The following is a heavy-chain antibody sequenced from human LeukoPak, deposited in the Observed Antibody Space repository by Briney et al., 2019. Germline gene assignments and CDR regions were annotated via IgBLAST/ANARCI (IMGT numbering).Heavy chain of an antibody. Sequence: SETLSLTCTVSGGSISSSSYYWGWIRQPPGKGLEWIGSIYYSGSTYYNPSLKSRVTISVDTSKNQFSLKLRSVTAADTAVYYCAKGCSSTSCAIEFDYWGQGTLVTVSS. CDR1: GGSISSSSYY. D-gene: IGHD2-2*01. CDR2: IYYSGST. J-gene: IGHJ4*02. V-gene: IGHV4-39*01. CDR3: AKGCSSTSCAIEFDY.